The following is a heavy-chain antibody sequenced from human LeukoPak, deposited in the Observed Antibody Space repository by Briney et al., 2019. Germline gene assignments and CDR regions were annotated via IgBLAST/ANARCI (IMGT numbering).Heavy chain of an antibody. CDR3: ASFDSSGYYGPHDAFDI. D-gene: IGHD3-22*01. CDR2: IYTSGST. V-gene: IGHV4-61*02. CDR1: GNSISSGDNY. Sequence: SQTLSLTCTVSGNSISSGDNYWSWIRQPAGKGLEWIGRIYTSGSTNYNPSLKSRVTISVDTSKNQFSLKLSSVTAADTAVYYCASFDSSGYYGPHDAFDIWGQGTMVTVSS. J-gene: IGHJ3*02.